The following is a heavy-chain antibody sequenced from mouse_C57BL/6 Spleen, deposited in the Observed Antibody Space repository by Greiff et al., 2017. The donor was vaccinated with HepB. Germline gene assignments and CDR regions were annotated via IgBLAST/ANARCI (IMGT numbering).Heavy chain of an antibody. D-gene: IGHD1-1*01. CDR1: GFNIKDDY. J-gene: IGHJ3*01. CDR2: IDPENGDT. Sequence: EVQLQQSGAELVRPGASVKLSCTASGFNIKDDYMHWVKQRPEQGLEWIGWIDPENGDTEYASKFQGKATITADTSSNTAYLQLSSLTSEDTAVYYCTTFSSYGGFAYWGQGTLVTVSA. V-gene: IGHV14-4*01. CDR3: TTFSSYGGFAY.